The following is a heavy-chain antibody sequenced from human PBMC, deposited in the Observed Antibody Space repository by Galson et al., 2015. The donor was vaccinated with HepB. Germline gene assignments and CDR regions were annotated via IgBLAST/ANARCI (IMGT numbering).Heavy chain of an antibody. CDR3: VRALGGSYFYGMDV. D-gene: IGHD3-16*02. CDR1: GGSISNKNYY. J-gene: IGHJ6*02. V-gene: IGHV4-39*01. CDR2: VHSSGVT. Sequence: ETLSLTCTVSGGSISNKNYYWVWIRQPQGKGLEWIGNVHSSGVTYYHPSLKSRVTISGDTAKNQFSLRVSSVTAAATAVYYCVRALGGSYFYGMDVWGQGTTVIVSS.